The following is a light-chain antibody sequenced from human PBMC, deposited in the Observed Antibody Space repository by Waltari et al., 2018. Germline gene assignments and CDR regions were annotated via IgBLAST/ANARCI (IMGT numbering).Light chain of an antibody. J-gene: IGLJ1*01. Sequence: QSALTQPASVSGTPGQSITISCTGTTSDVGTYNLVSWYQQHPGKAPKRMICEVIKRPYGVSDRFSGSKSGNTASLTIAGLQAEDEADYYCCSYAGSGTYVFGTGTKVTVL. CDR1: TSDVGTYNL. V-gene: IGLV2-23*02. CDR2: EVI. CDR3: CSYAGSGTYV.